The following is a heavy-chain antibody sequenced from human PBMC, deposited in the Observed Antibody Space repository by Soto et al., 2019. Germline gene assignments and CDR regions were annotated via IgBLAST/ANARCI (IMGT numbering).Heavy chain of an antibody. CDR2: IYYSGST. CDR3: ARARAARQPFDY. J-gene: IGHJ4*02. V-gene: IGHV4-61*01. CDR1: GGSVSSGSYY. D-gene: IGHD6-6*01. Sequence: LSLTCTVSGGSVSSGSYYWSWIRQPPGKGLEWIGYIYYSGSTNYNPPLKSRVTISVDTSKNQFSLKLSSVTAADTAVYYCARARAARQPFDYWGQGPLVTVSS.